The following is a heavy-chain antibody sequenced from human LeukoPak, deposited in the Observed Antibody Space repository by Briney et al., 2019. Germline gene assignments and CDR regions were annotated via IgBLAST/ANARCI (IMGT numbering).Heavy chain of an antibody. V-gene: IGHV1-46*01. J-gene: IGHJ6*03. Sequence: ASVKVSCKASGYTFISYYIHWVRQAPGQGLEWMGIINPSSGTTNYPQKFQGRVTMSRDTSTSTVYMDLSSLRSEGTAVYYCARGLRYGSGSHYYFYMDVWGKGTTVTVSS. CDR3: ARGLRYGSGSHYYFYMDV. D-gene: IGHD3-10*01. CDR2: INPSSGTT. CDR1: GYTFISYY.